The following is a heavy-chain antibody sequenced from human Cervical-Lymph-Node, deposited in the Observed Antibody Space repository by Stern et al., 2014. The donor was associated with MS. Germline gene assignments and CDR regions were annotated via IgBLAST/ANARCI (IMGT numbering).Heavy chain of an antibody. V-gene: IGHV1-69*01. J-gene: IGHJ4*02. CDR1: GGTISNYI. D-gene: IGHD3-16*02. CDR2: IIPMFGIA. Sequence: QVQLVQSGAEVKKPWSSVKVSCKASGGTISNYIIGWVRQAPGQGLEWMGGIIPMFGIANYAEKFQDRVTITADESTSTAYMDLSSLRSEDTAVYYCARATSDYIWGTYRFLDSWGQGTLVIVSS. CDR3: ARATSDYIWGTYRFLDS.